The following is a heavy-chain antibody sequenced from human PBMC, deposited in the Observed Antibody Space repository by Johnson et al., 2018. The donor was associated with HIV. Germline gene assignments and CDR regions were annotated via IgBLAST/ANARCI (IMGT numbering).Heavy chain of an antibody. V-gene: IGHV3-33*01. Sequence: QMQLVESGGGVVQPGRSLRLSCAASGFTFSSYGMHWVRQAAGKGLEWVAVIWYDGSNKYYADSVKGRFTISRDNAKNSLYLQMNSLRAEDTAVYYCARDGPWLQSQRDAFDIWGQGTMVTVSS. CDR1: GFTFSSYG. CDR3: ARDGPWLQSQRDAFDI. D-gene: IGHD5-24*01. J-gene: IGHJ3*02. CDR2: IWYDGSNK.